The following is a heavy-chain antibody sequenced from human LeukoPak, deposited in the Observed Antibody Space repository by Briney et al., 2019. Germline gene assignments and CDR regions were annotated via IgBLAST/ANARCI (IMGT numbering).Heavy chain of an antibody. V-gene: IGHV3-48*04. CDR2: ISSSGSTI. Sequence: PGGSLRLSCAASGFTFSSYNMNWVRQAPGKGLEWVSYISSSGSTIYYADSVKGRFTISRDNAKNSLYLQMNSLRAEDTAVYYCARCGSSSYYYYYMDVWGKGTTVTVSS. D-gene: IGHD6-13*01. CDR3: ARCGSSSYYYYYMDV. CDR1: GFTFSSYN. J-gene: IGHJ6*03.